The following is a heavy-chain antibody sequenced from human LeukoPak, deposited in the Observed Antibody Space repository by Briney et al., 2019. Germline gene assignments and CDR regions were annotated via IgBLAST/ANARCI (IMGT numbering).Heavy chain of an antibody. CDR3: AREGIQLWLDLSY. D-gene: IGHD5-18*01. V-gene: IGHV1-18*04. CDR1: GYTFTSYY. Sequence: ASVKVSCKASGYTFTSYYMHWVRQAPGQGLERMGWISAYNGNTHYAQKLQGRVTMTTDTSTSTAYMELRSLRSDDTAVYYCAREGIQLWLDLSYWGQGTLVTVSS. CDR2: ISAYNGNT. J-gene: IGHJ4*02.